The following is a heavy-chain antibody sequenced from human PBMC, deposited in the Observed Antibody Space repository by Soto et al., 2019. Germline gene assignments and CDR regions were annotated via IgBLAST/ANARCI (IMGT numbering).Heavy chain of an antibody. CDR2: IYRSEST. D-gene: IGHD3-9*01. CDR3: ARGRGYFDHGFFDY. V-gene: IGHV4-30-2*01. CDR1: GDSISSGAYS. Sequence: QLQLQESDSGLVKPSQTLSLTCAVSGDSISSGAYSWSWIRQPPGKGLEWIGHIYRSESTYYNPSLKSRVTISLDTSKNQFSLTLNSVAAADTAVYYCARGRGYFDHGFFDYWGRGTLVTVSS. J-gene: IGHJ4*02.